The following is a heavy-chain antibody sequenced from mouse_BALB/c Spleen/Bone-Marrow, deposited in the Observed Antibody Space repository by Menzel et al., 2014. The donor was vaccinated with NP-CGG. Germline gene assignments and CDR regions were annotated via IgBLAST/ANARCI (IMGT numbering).Heavy chain of an antibody. J-gene: IGHJ4*01. Sequence: QVHVKQSGPGLVAPSQSLSITCTVSGFSLTSYGVHWVRQPPGKGLEWLGVIWAGGSTNYNSALMSRLSISKDNSKSQVFLKMNSLQTDDTAMYYCAREYYGNGYAMDYWGQGTSVTVSS. V-gene: IGHV2-9*02. CDR3: AREYYGNGYAMDY. D-gene: IGHD2-1*01. CDR2: IWAGGST. CDR1: GFSLTSYG.